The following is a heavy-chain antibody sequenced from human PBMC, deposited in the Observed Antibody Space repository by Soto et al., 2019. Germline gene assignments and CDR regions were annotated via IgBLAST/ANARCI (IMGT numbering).Heavy chain of an antibody. Sequence: EVQLVESGGGLVQPGGSLKLSCAASGFTFSGSAMHWVRQASGKGLEWVGRIRSKANNYATAYAASVEGRFTISRDDSKNTAYLQMNSLRTEDTAVYYFDSDTARVYYGWDVGGLGNTVTVSS. D-gene: IGHD5-18*01. CDR1: GFTFSGSA. V-gene: IGHV3-73*02. J-gene: IGHJ6*02. CDR2: IRSKANNYAT. CDR3: DSDTARVYYGWDV.